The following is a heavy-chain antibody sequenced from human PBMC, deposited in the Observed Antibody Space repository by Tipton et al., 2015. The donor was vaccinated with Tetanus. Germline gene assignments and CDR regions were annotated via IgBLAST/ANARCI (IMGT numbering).Heavy chain of an antibody. Sequence: LRLSCTVSGGSISSADYYWSWIRQPPGKGLESIGYIYYSGSTYYNPSLKSRVTISVDTSKNQFSLRLSSVTAADTAVYYCARDHGITWGGMGYYYGMDVWGQGTTVTVSS. CDR2: IYYSGST. CDR1: GGSISSADYY. CDR3: ARDHGITWGGMGYYYGMDV. V-gene: IGHV4-30-4*01. J-gene: IGHJ6*02. D-gene: IGHD3-16*01.